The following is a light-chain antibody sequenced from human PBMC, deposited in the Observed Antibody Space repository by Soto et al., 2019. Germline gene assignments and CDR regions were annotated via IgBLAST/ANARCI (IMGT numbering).Light chain of an antibody. CDR3: QQYSDWPPWT. CDR1: QNVDSS. V-gene: IGKV3-15*01. J-gene: IGKJ1*01. CDR2: GAS. Sequence: EIVMTQSPATLSVSPGERATLSCRASQNVDSSIAWYQQKPGQAPRLLFYGASTGATGVPDRFSGSGSGTEFTLTISSLQSEDFAVYYCQQYSDWPPWTFGQGTKVEIK.